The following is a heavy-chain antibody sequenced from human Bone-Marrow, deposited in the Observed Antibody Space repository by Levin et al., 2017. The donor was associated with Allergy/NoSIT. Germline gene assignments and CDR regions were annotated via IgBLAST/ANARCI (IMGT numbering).Heavy chain of an antibody. Sequence: PGGSLRLSCAASGFTFSTYVMTWVRQAPGKGLEWVAGIRANGDSAYYADSVKGRFTISRDNSKNMLFLQVSSLRAEDTGIYYCGKTPYDGNFHAGADSWGQGTLVTVSS. CDR2: IRANGDSA. D-gene: IGHD1-1*01. J-gene: IGHJ4*02. V-gene: IGHV3-23*01. CDR3: GKTPYDGNFHAGADS. CDR1: GFTFSTYV.